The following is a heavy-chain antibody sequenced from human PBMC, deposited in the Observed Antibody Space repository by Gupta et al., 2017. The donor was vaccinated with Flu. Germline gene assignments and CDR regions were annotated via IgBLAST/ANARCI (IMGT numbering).Heavy chain of an antibody. CDR3: ARDRYYGSGIWDY. D-gene: IGHD3-10*01. J-gene: IGHJ4*02. Sequence: VRQAPGKGLEWVSYISGSGTTIYYADSVKGRFTISRDNAKNSLFLQVNNVRAEDTAVYYCARDRYYGSGIWDYWGQGTLVTVSS. V-gene: IGHV3-48*03. CDR2: ISGSGTTI.